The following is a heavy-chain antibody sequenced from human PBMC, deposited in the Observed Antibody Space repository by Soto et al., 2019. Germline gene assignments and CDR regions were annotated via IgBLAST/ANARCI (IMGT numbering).Heavy chain of an antibody. V-gene: IGHV3-30-3*01. J-gene: IGHJ5*01. Sequence: QVQLVESGGGVVQPGRSLRLSCAASGFSFSISPMHWVRQAPGKGPEWVALISYDGTNKFYADSVKGRFTISRDNSTSTLYLQVDSLGPEDAAVYYCAREPKTPGGQHWAFTYRDSWGQGTPVTVSS. CDR1: GFSFSISP. D-gene: IGHD7-27*01. CDR3: AREPKTPGGQHWAFTYRDS. CDR2: ISYDGTNK.